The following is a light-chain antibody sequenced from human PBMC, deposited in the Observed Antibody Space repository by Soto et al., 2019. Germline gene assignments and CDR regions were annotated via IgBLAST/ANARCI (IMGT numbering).Light chain of an antibody. CDR1: QSVSSN. Sequence: EIVMTQSPATLSVSPGERATLSCRASQSVSSNLAWYQQKPGQAPRLLIYGASTRATGIPARFSGSGSGTEFTLTISSLQSEDFVDYYCQQYNNWPLTFGGGTKVEIK. CDR2: GAS. J-gene: IGKJ4*01. V-gene: IGKV3-15*01. CDR3: QQYNNWPLT.